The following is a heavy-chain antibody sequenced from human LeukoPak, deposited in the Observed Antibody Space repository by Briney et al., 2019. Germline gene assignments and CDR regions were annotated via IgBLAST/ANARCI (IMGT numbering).Heavy chain of an antibody. CDR3: ARTDRDYYDSSGHKAFDI. CDR1: GYIFINNG. J-gene: IGHJ3*02. V-gene: IGHV1-2*02. Sequence: WASVKVSCKASGYIFINNGISWVRQAPGQVLGWMGWINPNSGGTNYAQKFQGRVTMTRDTSISTAYMELSRLRSDDTAVYYCARTDRDYYDSSGHKAFDIWGQGTMVTVSS. CDR2: INPNSGGT. D-gene: IGHD3-22*01.